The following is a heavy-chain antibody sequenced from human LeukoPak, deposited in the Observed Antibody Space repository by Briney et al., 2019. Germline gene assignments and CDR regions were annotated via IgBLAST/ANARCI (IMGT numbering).Heavy chain of an antibody. CDR3: ARVQYSSSHLSYYYYNMDV. Sequence: SETLSLTCTVSGGSVSSGSYYWSWIRQPPGKGLEWIGYIYYSGSTNYNPSLKSRVTISLDTSKNQFSLKLNSVTAADTAVYYCARVQYSSSHLSYYYYNMDVWGQGTTVIVSS. CDR1: GGSVSSGSYY. J-gene: IGHJ6*02. V-gene: IGHV4-61*01. CDR2: IYYSGST. D-gene: IGHD6-13*01.